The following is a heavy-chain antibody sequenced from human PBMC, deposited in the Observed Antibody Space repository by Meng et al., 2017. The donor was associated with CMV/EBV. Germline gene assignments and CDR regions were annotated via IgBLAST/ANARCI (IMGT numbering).Heavy chain of an antibody. CDR1: GFTFDDYA. J-gene: IGHJ4*02. CDR3: ARESGGYCSSTSCPIDY. Sequence: SLKISCAASGFTFDDYAMHWVRQAPGKGLEWVSGISWNSGSIGYADSVKGRFTISRDNAKNSLYLQMNSLRSEDTAVYYCARESGGYCSSTSCPIDYWGQGTLVTVSS. CDR2: ISWNSGSI. D-gene: IGHD2-2*01. V-gene: IGHV3-9*01.